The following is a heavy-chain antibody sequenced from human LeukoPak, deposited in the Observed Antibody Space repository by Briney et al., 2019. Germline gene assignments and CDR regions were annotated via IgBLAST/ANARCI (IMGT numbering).Heavy chain of an antibody. V-gene: IGHV3-53*01. CDR2: IYSGGST. D-gene: IGHD5-18*01. Sequence: PGGSLRLSCAASGFTVSSNYMSWVRQAPGKGLEWVSVIYSGGSTYYADSVKGRFTIFRDNSKNTLYLQMNSLRAEDTAVYYCARDGEYSYFDYWGQGTLVTVSS. CDR1: GFTVSSNY. J-gene: IGHJ4*02. CDR3: ARDGEYSYFDY.